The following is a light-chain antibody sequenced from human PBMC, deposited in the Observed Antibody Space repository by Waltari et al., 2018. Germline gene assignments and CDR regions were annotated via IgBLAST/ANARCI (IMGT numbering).Light chain of an antibody. CDR3: AARDDSLSGPVV. Sequence: QSVLTQPPSASGTPGQRVTISCSGSSSNIGSKTVNWYQQVPGTAPKLLIYYNDQRPSVVLYRFSGSKSGTSASLAISGLQSEDEADYFCAARDDSLSGPVVFGGGTKLTVL. CDR1: SSNIGSKT. CDR2: YND. J-gene: IGLJ2*01. V-gene: IGLV1-44*01.